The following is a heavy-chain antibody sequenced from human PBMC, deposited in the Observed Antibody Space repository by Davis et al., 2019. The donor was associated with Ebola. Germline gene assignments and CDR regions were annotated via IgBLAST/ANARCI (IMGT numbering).Heavy chain of an antibody. V-gene: IGHV3-73*01. D-gene: IGHD6-13*01. CDR1: GFTFSGSA. J-gene: IGHJ6*02. CDR2: IRSKANSYAT. Sequence: GESLKISCAASGFTFSGSAMHWVRQASGKGLEWVGRIRSKANSYATAYAASVKGRFTISRDDSKNTAYLQMNSLKTEDTAVYYCTSRIAAAVSQGYYYGMDVWGQGTTVTVSS. CDR3: TSRIAAAVSQGYYYGMDV.